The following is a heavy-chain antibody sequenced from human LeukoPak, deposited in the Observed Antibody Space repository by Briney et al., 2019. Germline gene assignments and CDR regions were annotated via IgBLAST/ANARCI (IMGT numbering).Heavy chain of an antibody. CDR3: ARFAVAGATDY. CDR2: ISYDGSNK. Sequence: PGRSLRLSCAASGFAFSSYAMHWVRQAPGKGLEWVAVISYDGSNKYYADSVKGRFTISRDNSKNTLYLQMNSLRAEDTAVYYCARFAVAGATDYWGQGTLVTVSS. J-gene: IGHJ4*02. CDR1: GFAFSSYA. V-gene: IGHV3-30*04. D-gene: IGHD6-19*01.